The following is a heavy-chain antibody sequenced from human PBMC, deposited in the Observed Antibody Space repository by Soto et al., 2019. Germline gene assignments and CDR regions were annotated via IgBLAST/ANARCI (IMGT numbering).Heavy chain of an antibody. CDR2: IYYSGST. V-gene: IGHV4-59*08. Sequence: QVQLQESGPGLVKPSETLSLTCTVSGGSISSYYWSWIRQPPGKGLEWIGYIYYSGSTNYNPSLKCRVTISVYTSKNQFSLKLSSVTAADTAVYYCARLTDRITIFGVVIPGYFDYWGQGTLVTVSS. CDR3: ARLTDRITIFGVVIPGYFDY. D-gene: IGHD3-3*01. CDR1: GGSISSYY. J-gene: IGHJ4*02.